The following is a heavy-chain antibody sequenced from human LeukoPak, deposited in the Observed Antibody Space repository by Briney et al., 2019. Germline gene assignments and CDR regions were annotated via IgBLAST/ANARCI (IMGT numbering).Heavy chain of an antibody. CDR1: GGSFSGYY. V-gene: IGHV4-34*01. Sequence: SETLSLTSAVYGGSFSGYYWSWIRQPPGKGLEWSGELNLSGSTDYNPSLKCRATISVDTTKNQFSLKLSPVTAADTAVYFCARGGALARPTRLDCWLQGTLVTVSS. CDR3: ARGGALARPTRLDC. J-gene: IGHJ4*02. CDR2: LNLSGST. D-gene: IGHD3-3*02.